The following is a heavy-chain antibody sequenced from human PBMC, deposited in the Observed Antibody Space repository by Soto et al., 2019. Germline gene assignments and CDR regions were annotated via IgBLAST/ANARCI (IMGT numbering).Heavy chain of an antibody. J-gene: IGHJ4*02. CDR2: VTGGGEST. Sequence: GGSLRLSCAASGFSFSSYAMNWVRQAPGQGLEWVSTVTGGGESTYYAASVKGRFTISRDNSKNMLYLQMSSLRAEDTAVYYCVKPTGPAPADYWGPGTLVTVSS. CDR1: GFSFSSYA. V-gene: IGHV3-23*01. CDR3: VKPTGPAPADY.